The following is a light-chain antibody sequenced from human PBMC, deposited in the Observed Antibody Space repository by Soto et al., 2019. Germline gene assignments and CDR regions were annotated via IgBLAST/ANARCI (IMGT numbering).Light chain of an antibody. CDR1: QSISSW. V-gene: IGKV1-5*01. CDR3: QHYNTSWWT. CDR2: DAS. J-gene: IGKJ1*01. Sequence: QMTQSPCALSASEGDKITITCRASQSISSWLAWYQQKPGKAPKLLIYDASGLKSGVPSRFSGSGYGTEFTLTISSRQPDDFATYYCQHYNTSWWTFGQGTKVDI.